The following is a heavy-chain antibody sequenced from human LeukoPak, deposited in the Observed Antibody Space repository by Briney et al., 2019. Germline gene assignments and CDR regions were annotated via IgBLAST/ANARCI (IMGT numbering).Heavy chain of an antibody. CDR3: ARDEIYYDILTGYRHFDY. J-gene: IGHJ4*02. Sequence: GGSLRLSCEASGFTFSSYWMSWVRQAPGKGLEWVANIKQDGSEKKYLDSVKGRFTISRDNAKNSMYLQMNSLRAEDTAVYYCARDEIYYDILTGYRHFDYWGQGALVTVFS. CDR2: IKQDGSEK. V-gene: IGHV3-7*01. CDR1: GFTFSSYW. D-gene: IGHD3-9*01.